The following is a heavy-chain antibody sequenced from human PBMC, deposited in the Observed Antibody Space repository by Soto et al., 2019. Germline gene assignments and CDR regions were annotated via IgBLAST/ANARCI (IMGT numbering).Heavy chain of an antibody. V-gene: IGHV4-39*01. CDR2: IYYSGST. CDR1: GGSISSSSYY. D-gene: IGHD3-10*01. J-gene: IGHJ6*02. Sequence: NPSETLSLTCTVSGGSISSSSYYWGWIRQPPGKGLEWIGSIYYSGSTYYNPSLKSRVTISVDTSKNQFSLKLSSVTAADTAVYYCARQGNTNYLAYYYYYYGMDVWGQGTTVTVSS. CDR3: ARQGNTNYLAYYYYYYGMDV.